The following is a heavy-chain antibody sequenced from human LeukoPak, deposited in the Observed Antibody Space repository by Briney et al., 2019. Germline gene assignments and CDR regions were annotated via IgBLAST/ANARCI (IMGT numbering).Heavy chain of an antibody. CDR1: GFSFSTYW. J-gene: IGHJ3*02. CDR2: IKQDGSEK. CDR3: ASSFLRLTVGGFDI. D-gene: IGHD4-23*01. Sequence: GESLRLSCETSGFSFSTYWMSWVRQVPGKGLEWVARIKQDGSEKYYVDSVKGRFTISRDNAKNSLYLQVNSLRAEDTAVYYCASSFLRLTVGGFDIWGQGTMVTVSS. V-gene: IGHV3-7*01.